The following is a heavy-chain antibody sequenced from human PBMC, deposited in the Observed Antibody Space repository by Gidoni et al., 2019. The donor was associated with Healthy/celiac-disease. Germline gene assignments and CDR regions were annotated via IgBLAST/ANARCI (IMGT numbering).Heavy chain of an antibody. V-gene: IGHV2-5*02. CDR1: GFSLSTSGVG. D-gene: IGHD3-10*01. CDR2: IYWDDDK. CDR3: AHRPAGGGFDY. Sequence: QITLKESGPTLVKPTQTLTLTCTFSGFSLSTSGVGVGWIRQTPGQALEWLALIYWDDDKRYSPSLRSRLTITKDTSKNQVVLTMTNMDPVDTATYYCAHRPAGGGFDYWGQGTLVTVSS. J-gene: IGHJ4*02.